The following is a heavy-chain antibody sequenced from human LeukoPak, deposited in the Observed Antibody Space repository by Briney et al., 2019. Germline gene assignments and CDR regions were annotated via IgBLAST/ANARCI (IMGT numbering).Heavy chain of an antibody. Sequence: PSETLSLTCIVSGGGSISSSNHYWSWIRQPPGKGLEWIGYIYYSGSTNYNPSLKSRVTISVDTSKNQFSLKLSSVTAADTAVYYCARHDGPRGYSFKYYFDYWGQGTLVTVSS. V-gene: IGHV4-61*05. CDR3: ARHDGPRGYSFKYYFDY. CDR2: IYYSGST. CDR1: GGGSISSSNHY. D-gene: IGHD5-18*01. J-gene: IGHJ4*02.